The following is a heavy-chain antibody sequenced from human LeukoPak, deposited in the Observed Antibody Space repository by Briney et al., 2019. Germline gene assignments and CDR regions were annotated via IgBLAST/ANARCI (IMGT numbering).Heavy chain of an antibody. CDR1: GLIFSNYA. D-gene: IGHD4-11*01. Sequence: PGGSLRLSCAASGLIFSNYAISWVRQAPGKGLEWVSAISNTGGSTYYADSVKGRFTISRDDSKTTLYLQMNSLRAEDTAVYYCAKGRGTVIGSFDYWGQGTLVTVSS. CDR3: AKGRGTVIGSFDY. J-gene: IGHJ4*02. CDR2: ISNTGGST. V-gene: IGHV3-23*01.